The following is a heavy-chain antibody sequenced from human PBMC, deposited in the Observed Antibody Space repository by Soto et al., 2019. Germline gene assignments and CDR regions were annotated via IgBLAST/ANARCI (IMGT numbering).Heavy chain of an antibody. CDR3: ARDLWPFRDILTGYPY. D-gene: IGHD3-9*01. Sequence: PGGSLRLSCAASGFTFSSYSMNWVRQAPGKGLEWVSSISSSSSYIYYADSVKGRFTISRDNAKNSLYLQMNSLRAEDTAVYYCARDLWPFRDILTGYPYWGQGTLVTVSS. J-gene: IGHJ4*02. CDR1: GFTFSSYS. CDR2: ISSSSSYI. V-gene: IGHV3-21*01.